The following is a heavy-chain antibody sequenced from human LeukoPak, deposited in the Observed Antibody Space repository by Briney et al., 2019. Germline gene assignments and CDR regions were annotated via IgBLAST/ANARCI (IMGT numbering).Heavy chain of an antibody. Sequence: SETLSLTCTVSGGSISSSSYYWGWIRQPPGKGLEWIGSIYYSGSTYYNPSLKSRVTISADTSKNQFSLKLSSVTAADTAVYYCARSYYDILTGYYNWFDPWGQGTLVTVSS. CDR3: ARSYYDILTGYYNWFDP. CDR1: GGSISSSSYY. CDR2: IYYSGST. J-gene: IGHJ5*02. V-gene: IGHV4-39*07. D-gene: IGHD3-9*01.